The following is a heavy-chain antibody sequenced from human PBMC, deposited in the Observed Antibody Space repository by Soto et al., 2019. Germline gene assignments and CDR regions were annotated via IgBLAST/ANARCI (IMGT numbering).Heavy chain of an antibody. Sequence: EVQLLESGGGLVQPGGSLRLSCAASGFTFSSYAMSWVRQAPGKGLEWVSAISGSGGSTYYADSVKGRFTISRDNSKNMLDLQMNSLRAEDTAVYYCAKDGGDYYDPSGFDYWGQGTLVTVSS. V-gene: IGHV3-23*01. CDR1: GFTFSSYA. CDR3: AKDGGDYYDPSGFDY. J-gene: IGHJ4*02. D-gene: IGHD3-22*01. CDR2: ISGSGGST.